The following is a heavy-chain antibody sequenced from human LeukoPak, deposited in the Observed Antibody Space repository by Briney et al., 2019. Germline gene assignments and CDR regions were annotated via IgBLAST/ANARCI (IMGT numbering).Heavy chain of an antibody. J-gene: IGHJ5*02. CDR1: GYTFTSYG. CDR3: ARDYLPVQVFDYSNYVGLRRHLNWFDP. V-gene: IGHV1-18*01. Sequence: GASVKVSCKASGYTFTSYGISWVRQAPGQGLEWMGCISAYNGNTNYAQKLQGRVTMTTDTSTSTAYMQLRSLRSDDTAVYYCARDYLPVQVFDYSNYVGLRRHLNWFDPWGQGTLVTVSS. D-gene: IGHD4-11*01. CDR2: ISAYNGNT.